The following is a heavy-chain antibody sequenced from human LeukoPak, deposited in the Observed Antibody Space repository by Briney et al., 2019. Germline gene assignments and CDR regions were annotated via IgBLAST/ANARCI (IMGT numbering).Heavy chain of an antibody. Sequence: PSETLSLTCAVSGYSISSGYYWSWIRQPPGKGLEWIGEINHSGSTNYNPSLKSRVTISVDTSKNQFSLKLSSVTAADTAVYYCAVNWGTDYWGQGTLVTVSS. CDR1: GYSISSGYY. D-gene: IGHD7-27*01. V-gene: IGHV4-34*01. CDR2: INHSGST. CDR3: AVNWGTDY. J-gene: IGHJ4*02.